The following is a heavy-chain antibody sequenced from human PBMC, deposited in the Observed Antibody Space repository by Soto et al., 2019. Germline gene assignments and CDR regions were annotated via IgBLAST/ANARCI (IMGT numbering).Heavy chain of an antibody. CDR3: ARGSGVYCSSTSCYYNY. CDR2: IYYSGST. V-gene: IGHV4-59*12. J-gene: IGHJ4*02. D-gene: IGHD2-2*01. CDR1: GGSISTYY. Sequence: SETLSLTCTVSGGSISTYYWSWIRQPPGKGLEWIGYIYYSGSTNYNPSLKSRITISVDTSNKQFSLKLSSVTAADTAVYYCARGSGVYCSSTSCYYNYWGQGTLVTVSS.